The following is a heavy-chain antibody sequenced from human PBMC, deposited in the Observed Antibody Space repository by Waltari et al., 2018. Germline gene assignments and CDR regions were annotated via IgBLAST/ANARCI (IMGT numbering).Heavy chain of an antibody. J-gene: IGHJ6*02. Sequence: QVQLQQWGAGLLQPSETLSLSCAVYGGSFSGYYWGWIRQPPGQGLEWIGESNHAGNTNYSPALRCRITMVVDPSKSQFSRKVNSGTAADTAVYYCVRLEDCTGPGGNCYSGDSFAMDVWGQGTTVTVSS. CDR3: VRLEDCTGPGGNCYSGDSFAMDV. CDR2: SNHAGNT. V-gene: IGHV4-34*02. CDR1: GGSFSGYY. D-gene: IGHD2-8*02.